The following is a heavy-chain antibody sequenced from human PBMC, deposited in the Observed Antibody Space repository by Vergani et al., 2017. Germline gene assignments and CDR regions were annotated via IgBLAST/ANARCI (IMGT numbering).Heavy chain of an antibody. J-gene: IGHJ5*01. CDR1: GFSFNTYW. D-gene: IGHD2-8*02. V-gene: IGHV3-74*03. Sequence: EVQLVESGGGSVQSGGSLRLSCVASGFSFNTYWMHWVRQVPGKGLMWVARIEEYGNRATYGDFETGRFTISRDNAKNTVFLQMNNLRADDAGVYYCVRTEYCTGIACNTRFDSWGQGALVTVSS. CDR3: VRTEYCTGIACNTRFDS. CDR2: IEEYGNRA.